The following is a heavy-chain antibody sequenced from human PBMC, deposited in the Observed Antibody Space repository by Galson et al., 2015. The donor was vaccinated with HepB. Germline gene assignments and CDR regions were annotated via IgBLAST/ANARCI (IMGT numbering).Heavy chain of an antibody. CDR3: ARVRTTLVREVITNSWFDS. CDR2: ISASSTYT. Sequence: SLRLSCAASEFTFSDYYMSWIRQAPGKGLEWVSYISASSTYTNYADSVKGRFTISRDNAKNSLYLQMNSLRAEDTAVYYCARVRTTLVREVITNSWFDSWGQGTLVTVSS. CDR1: EFTFSDYY. V-gene: IGHV3-11*06. D-gene: IGHD3-10*01. J-gene: IGHJ5*01.